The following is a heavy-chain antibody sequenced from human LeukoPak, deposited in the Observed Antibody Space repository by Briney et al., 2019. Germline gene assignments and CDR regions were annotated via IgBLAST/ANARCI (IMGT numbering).Heavy chain of an antibody. CDR3: AKISGSYAYYFDY. Sequence: PGGSLRLSCAASGFTFDDYAMHWVRQAPGKGLEWVPLISGDGGSTYYADSVKGRFTISGDNSKNSLYLQMNSLRTEDTALYYCAKISGSYAYYFDYWGQGTLVTVSS. D-gene: IGHD1-26*01. CDR2: ISGDGGST. V-gene: IGHV3-43*02. J-gene: IGHJ4*02. CDR1: GFTFDDYA.